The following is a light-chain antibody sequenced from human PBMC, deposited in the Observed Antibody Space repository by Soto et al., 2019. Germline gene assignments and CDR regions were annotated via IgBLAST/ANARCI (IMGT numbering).Light chain of an antibody. J-gene: IGKJ2*01. CDR1: QNVGTH. Sequence: EIVMAQSPVTLSVSPGERAILSCRASQNVGTHLAWYQQKPGQAPRLLIYDLSTRATGVPARFGGSGSGTEFTLTISGLQSEDFALYYCQHYHNWPYTFGQGTRLEIK. V-gene: IGKV3-15*01. CDR3: QHYHNWPYT. CDR2: DLS.